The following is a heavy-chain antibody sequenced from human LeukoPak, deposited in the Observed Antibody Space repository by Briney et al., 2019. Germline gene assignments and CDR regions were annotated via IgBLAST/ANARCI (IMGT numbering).Heavy chain of an antibody. CDR3: ASSPSGTKSGARY. D-gene: IGHD1-7*01. J-gene: IGHJ4*02. V-gene: IGHV3-66*01. Sequence: PGGSLRLSCAASGFTFSSYAMSWVRQAPGKGLEWVSVIYSGGSTYYADSVKGRFTISRDNSKKTLYLQINSLGAEDTAVYYCASSPSGTKSGARYWGQGTLVTVSS. CDR2: IYSGGST. CDR1: GFTFSSYA.